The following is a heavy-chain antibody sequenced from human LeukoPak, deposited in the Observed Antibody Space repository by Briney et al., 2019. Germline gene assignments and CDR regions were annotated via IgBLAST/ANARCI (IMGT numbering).Heavy chain of an antibody. CDR3: ARAPVRVVYKFWFDP. V-gene: IGHV4-39*01. CDR1: GGSISSRSYY. J-gene: IGHJ5*02. Sequence: SETLSLTCTVSGGSISSRSYYRGWIRQPPGKGLEWIGSIYYSGSTYYNPSLKSRVTISVDTSKNQFSLKLSSVTAADTAVYYCARAPVRVVYKFWFDPWGQGTLVTVSS. CDR2: IYYSGST. D-gene: IGHD2-15*01.